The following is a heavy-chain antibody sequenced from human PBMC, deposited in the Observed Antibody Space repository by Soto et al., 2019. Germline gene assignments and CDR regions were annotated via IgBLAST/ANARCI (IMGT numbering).Heavy chain of an antibody. CDR1: GGSISSGGYY. V-gene: IGHV4-31*03. CDR2: IYYSGST. CDR3: ARGGVGIVVVPAAECWFDP. Sequence: QVQLQESGPGLVKPSQTLSLTCTVSGGSISSGGYYWSWIRQHPGKGLEWIGYIYYSGSTYYNPSLKSRVTISGDTSKNQFSLKLSSVTAADTAVYYCARGGVGIVVVPAAECWFDPWGQGTLVTVSS. D-gene: IGHD2-2*03. J-gene: IGHJ5*02.